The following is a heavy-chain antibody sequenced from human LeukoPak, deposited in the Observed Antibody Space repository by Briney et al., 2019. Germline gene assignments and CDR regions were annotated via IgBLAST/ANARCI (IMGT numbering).Heavy chain of an antibody. J-gene: IGHJ5*02. D-gene: IGHD3-10*01. Sequence: SETLSLTCAVYGGSFSGYYWSWIRQPPGKGLEWIGEINHSGSTNYNPSLKSRVTISVDTSKNQFSLKLSSVTAADTAVYYCAREARFRGEYWFDPWGQGTLVTVSS. V-gene: IGHV4-34*01. CDR1: GGSFSGYY. CDR2: INHSGST. CDR3: AREARFRGEYWFDP.